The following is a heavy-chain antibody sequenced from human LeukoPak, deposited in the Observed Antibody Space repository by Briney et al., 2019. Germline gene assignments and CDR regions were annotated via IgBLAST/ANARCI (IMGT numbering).Heavy chain of an antibody. Sequence: SVKVSCKASGGTFSSYAISWVRQAPGQGLEWMGGIIPIFGTANYAQKFQGRVTITVDESTSTAYMELSSLRSEDTAVYYCARVVTEYSSSWYGPFDYWGQGTLVTVSS. CDR2: IIPIFGTA. V-gene: IGHV1-69*13. CDR3: ARVVTEYSSSWYGPFDY. CDR1: GGTFSSYA. D-gene: IGHD6-13*01. J-gene: IGHJ4*02.